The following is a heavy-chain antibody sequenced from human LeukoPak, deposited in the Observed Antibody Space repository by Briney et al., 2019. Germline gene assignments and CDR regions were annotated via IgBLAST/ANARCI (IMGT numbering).Heavy chain of an antibody. CDR3: AKTGYKFDY. CDR1: GFTFSSFG. CDR2: ISGSGGST. V-gene: IGHV3-23*01. J-gene: IGHJ4*02. D-gene: IGHD5-24*01. Sequence: PGGSLRLSCAASGFTFSSFGMSWVRQAPGKGPEWVSTISGSGGSTYYADSVKGRFTISRDNSKNTLYLQMNSLRAEDTAVYYCAKTGYKFDYWGQGTLVTVSS.